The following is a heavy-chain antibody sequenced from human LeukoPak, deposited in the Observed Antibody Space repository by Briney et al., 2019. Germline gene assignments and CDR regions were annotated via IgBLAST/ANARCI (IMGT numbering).Heavy chain of an antibody. Sequence: SETLSLTCTVSGGSISSGTYYWGWIRQPPGRGPEWIGSMYYSGSSYYNPSLKSRVTISVDTSKNQFSLKLSSVTAADTAVYYCASDARVEYCSGGGCYSPFDYWGQGTLVTVSS. D-gene: IGHD2-15*01. J-gene: IGHJ4*02. CDR1: GGSISSGTYY. CDR2: MYYSGSS. CDR3: ASDARVEYCSGGGCYSPFDY. V-gene: IGHV4-39*07.